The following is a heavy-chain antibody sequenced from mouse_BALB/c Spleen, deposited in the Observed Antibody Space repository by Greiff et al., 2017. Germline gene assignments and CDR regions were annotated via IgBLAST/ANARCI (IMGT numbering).Heavy chain of an antibody. D-gene: IGHD2-1*01. J-gene: IGHJ3*01. CDR3: ARGGGNYPFAY. Sequence: VQLQQPGAELVKPGASVKLSCKASGYTFTSYWMHWVKQRPGQGLEWIGEINPSNGRTNYNEKFKSKATLTVDKSSSTAYMQLSSLTSEDSAVYYCARGGGNYPFAYWGQGTLVTVSA. V-gene: IGHV1S81*02. CDR1: GYTFTSYW. CDR2: INPSNGRT.